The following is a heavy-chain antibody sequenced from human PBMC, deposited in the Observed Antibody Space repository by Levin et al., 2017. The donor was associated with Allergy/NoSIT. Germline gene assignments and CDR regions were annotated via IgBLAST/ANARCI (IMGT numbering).Heavy chain of an antibody. CDR3: ARGFEVQLWLRTHNHMDV. CDR1: GFTFSSYA. Sequence: AGESLKISCAASGFTFSSYAMHWVRQAPGKGLEYVSAISSNGGSTYYANSVKGRFTISRDNSKNTLYLQMGSLRAEDMAVYYCARGFEVQLWLRTHNHMDVWGQGTTVTVSS. J-gene: IGHJ6*02. D-gene: IGHD5-18*01. V-gene: IGHV3-64*01. CDR2: ISSNGGST.